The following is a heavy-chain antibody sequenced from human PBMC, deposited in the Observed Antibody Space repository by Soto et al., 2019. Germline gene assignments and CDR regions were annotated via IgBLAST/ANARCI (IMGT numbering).Heavy chain of an antibody. V-gene: IGHV1-69*13. D-gene: IGHD6-13*01. J-gene: IGHJ6*02. Sequence: ASVKVSCKASGGTFSSYAISWVRQAPGQGLEWMGGIIPIFGTANYAQKFQGRVTITADESTSTAYMELSSLRSEDTAVYYCARRHDGAAAGAYYYYYYGMDVWGQGTTVTVSS. CDR2: IIPIFGTA. CDR1: GGTFSSYA. CDR3: ARRHDGAAAGAYYYYYYGMDV.